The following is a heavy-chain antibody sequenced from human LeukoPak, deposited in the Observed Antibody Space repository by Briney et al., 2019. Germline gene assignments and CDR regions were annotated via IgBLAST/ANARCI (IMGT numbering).Heavy chain of an antibody. CDR1: GGSIGSYY. J-gene: IGHJ6*04. Sequence: SETLSLTCTVSGGSIGSYYWGWIRQPAGKGLEWIARFYTSGSTDYNPSLKSRVIISVDKSKNQFSLKLSSVTAADTAIYYCARETYMDVWGRGITVTVSS. CDR3: ARETYMDV. CDR2: FYTSGST. V-gene: IGHV4-4*07.